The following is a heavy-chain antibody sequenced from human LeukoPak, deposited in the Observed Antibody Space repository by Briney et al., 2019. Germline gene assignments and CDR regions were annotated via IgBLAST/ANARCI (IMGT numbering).Heavy chain of an antibody. Sequence: SVKVSCKASGGTFSSYAISWVRQAPGQGLEWMGGIIPIFGTANYAQKFQGRVTITADESTSTAYMELSSLRSEDTAVYYCASSGSSGYYAQRDWGQGTLVTVSS. CDR3: ASSGSSGYYAQRD. V-gene: IGHV1-69*13. CDR2: IIPIFGTA. J-gene: IGHJ4*02. CDR1: GGTFSSYA. D-gene: IGHD3-22*01.